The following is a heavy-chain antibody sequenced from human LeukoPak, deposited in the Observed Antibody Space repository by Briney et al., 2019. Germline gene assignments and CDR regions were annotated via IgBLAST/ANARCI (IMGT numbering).Heavy chain of an antibody. CDR2: ISSSGSTI. J-gene: IGHJ4*02. D-gene: IGHD2-8*01. V-gene: IGHV3-48*04. Sequence: PGGPLRLSCAASGFTFSNYWMHWVRQAPGKGLEWVSYISSSGSTIYYADSVKGRFTISRDNAKKSLYLQMNSLRAEDTAVYYCARGPTYAFDYWGQGTLVTVSS. CDR1: GFTFSNYW. CDR3: ARGPTYAFDY.